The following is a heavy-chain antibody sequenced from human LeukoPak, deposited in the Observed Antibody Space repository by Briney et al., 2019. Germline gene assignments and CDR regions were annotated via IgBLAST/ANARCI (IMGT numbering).Heavy chain of an antibody. J-gene: IGHJ6*02. CDR3: ARDLWDV. D-gene: IGHD2/OR15-2a*01. CDR1: GFTFSSYG. Sequence: GGSLRLSCAASGFTFSSYGMHWVRQAPGKGLEWVAIIWYDGSNKYYVDSVRGRFTISRDNSRNTLYLQMNSLRAEDTAVYYCARDLWDVWGQGTTVTVSS. V-gene: IGHV3-33*01. CDR2: IWYDGSNK.